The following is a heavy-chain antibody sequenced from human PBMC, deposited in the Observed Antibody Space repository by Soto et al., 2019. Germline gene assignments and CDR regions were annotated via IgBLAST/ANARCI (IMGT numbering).Heavy chain of an antibody. V-gene: IGHV3-11*01. Sequence: QVPLVESGGGLVQPGGSLRLYCAASGFTFGDYGMSWIRQAAGKGPGWVSFLSRSGHTMYYADSVKGRFSISRDNAENSLYLQMDILTVEDTATYFFARSSGSYEAVAFDMWGQGTIVTLSA. CDR2: LSRSGHTM. CDR3: ARSSGSYEAVAFDM. J-gene: IGHJ3*02. D-gene: IGHD3-22*01. CDR1: GFTFGDYG.